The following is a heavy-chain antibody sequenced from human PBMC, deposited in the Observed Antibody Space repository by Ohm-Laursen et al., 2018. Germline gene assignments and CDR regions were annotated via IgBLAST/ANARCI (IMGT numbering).Heavy chain of an antibody. CDR3: TKARVRFDY. CDR2: VGASGDAT. CDR1: GFTFSSYA. V-gene: IGHV3-23*01. Sequence: GSLRLSCAASGFTFSSYAMSWVRQAPGKGLEWVSVVGASGDATYYADSVKGRFTISRDNSKNTLYLQMNSLRAEDTAIYYCTKARVRFDYWGQGTLVTVSS. J-gene: IGHJ4*02.